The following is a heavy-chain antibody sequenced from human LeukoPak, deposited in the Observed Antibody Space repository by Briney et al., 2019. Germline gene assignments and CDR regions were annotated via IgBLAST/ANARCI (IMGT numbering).Heavy chain of an antibody. Sequence: GTSVKVSCKASGGTFSSYAISWVRQAPGQRLEWMGGIIPIFGTANYAQKFQGRVTITADESTSTAYMELSRLRSEDTAVYYCARALLGLPSSPDENWFDPWGQGTLVTVSS. J-gene: IGHJ5*02. CDR3: ARALLGLPSSPDENWFDP. V-gene: IGHV1-69*13. CDR2: IIPIFGTA. D-gene: IGHD2-15*01. CDR1: GGTFSSYA.